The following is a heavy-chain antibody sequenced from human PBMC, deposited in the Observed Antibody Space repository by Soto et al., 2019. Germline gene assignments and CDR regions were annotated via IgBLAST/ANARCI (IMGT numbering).Heavy chain of an antibody. CDR2: MHHSGST. CDR1: GGSISSGGYT. V-gene: IGHV4-30-2*06. CDR3: ARERILVIRGVTYYYGMDV. J-gene: IGHJ6*02. Sequence: PSETLSLTCAVSGGSISSGGYTRNWIRQSPGKGLEWIGHMHHSGSTYYNPSLKSRVTISVDTSKNQSSLKLSSVTAADTAVYYCARERILVIRGVTYYYGMDVWGQGTTVTVSS. D-gene: IGHD3-10*01.